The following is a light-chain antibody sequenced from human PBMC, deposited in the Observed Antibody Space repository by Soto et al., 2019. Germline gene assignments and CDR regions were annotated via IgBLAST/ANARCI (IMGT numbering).Light chain of an antibody. J-gene: IGLJ1*01. CDR1: SSNIGAGYD. V-gene: IGLV1-40*01. Sequence: QSVLTQPPSVSGAPGQRVTISCTGSSSNIGAGYDVHWYQQLPGTAPKLLIYGNNNRPSGVPDRFSGSKSGASASLAITGLQAEDEADYYCQSYDNSLNAFYVFGTGTKLTVL. CDR3: QSYDNSLNAFYV. CDR2: GNN.